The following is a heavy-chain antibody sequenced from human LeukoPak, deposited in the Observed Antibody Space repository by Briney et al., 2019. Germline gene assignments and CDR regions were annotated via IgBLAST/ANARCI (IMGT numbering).Heavy chain of an antibody. V-gene: IGHV3-23*01. CDR2: ITACGGRT. Sequence: PGGSLRLSRAASGFSFSTYSMSEVRPAPGKGLDWVSLITACGGRTYYAGYVKGRFIISRDNSKSKLYLQMNSLRPEDTAVYYCAKEPAYCGGDCFSLLDYWGQGSLVTVSS. J-gene: IGHJ4*02. CDR1: GFSFSTYS. D-gene: IGHD2-21*02. CDR3: AKEPAYCGGDCFSLLDY.